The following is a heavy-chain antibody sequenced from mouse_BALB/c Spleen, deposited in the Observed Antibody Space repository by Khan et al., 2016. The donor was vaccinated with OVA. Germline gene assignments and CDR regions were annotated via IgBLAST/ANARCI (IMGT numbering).Heavy chain of an antibody. CDR1: GYTFTSYY. CDR2: INPSNGGT. D-gene: IGHD3-2*01. CDR3: TRRGTARATLWFAY. Sequence: QVQLQQSGAELVKPGASVKLSCKASGYTFTSYYMYWLKQRPGQGLEWIGEINPSNGGTNFNEKYKSKATLTVDKSSSTAYMQLSSLTSEDSAVYSCTRRGTARATLWFAYLGQGTLVTVSA. V-gene: IGHV1S81*02. J-gene: IGHJ3*01.